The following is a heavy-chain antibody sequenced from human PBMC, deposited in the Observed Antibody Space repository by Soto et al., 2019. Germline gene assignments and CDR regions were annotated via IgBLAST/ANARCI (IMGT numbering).Heavy chain of an antibody. CDR3: ARPRSKSSSGFDL. Sequence: EVQLVESGGGLVQPGGSLRLSCVASGFTFSTHWMHWVRQSPGQGLSGVSRVNEVGTITDYTNFVEGRFTISRDNAKNTLSLQMNNLRAEDSALYYCARPRSKSSSGFDLWGQGTMVTVSS. V-gene: IGHV3-74*01. CDR2: VNEVGTIT. J-gene: IGHJ3*01. D-gene: IGHD6-6*01. CDR1: GFTFSTHW.